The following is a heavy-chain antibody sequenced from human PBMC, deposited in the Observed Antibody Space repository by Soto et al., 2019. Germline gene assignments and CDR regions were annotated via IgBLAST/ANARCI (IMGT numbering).Heavy chain of an antibody. CDR3: ARLLYDRSGYYYFDY. CDR2: IYYSGST. CDR1: GDSISSYY. D-gene: IGHD3-22*01. J-gene: IGHJ4*02. Sequence: SETLSLTCTVSGDSISSYYWAWIRRPPGKGLEWIGSIYYSGSTYDNPSLKSRVSTSVEMSKNQFSLKLSSVTAADTAVYYCARLLYDRSGYYYFDYWGQGTLVTVSS. V-gene: IGHV4-39*01.